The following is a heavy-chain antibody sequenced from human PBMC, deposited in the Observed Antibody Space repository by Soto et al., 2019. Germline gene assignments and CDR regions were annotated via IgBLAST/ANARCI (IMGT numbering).Heavy chain of an antibody. V-gene: IGHV4-39*01. J-gene: IGHJ5*02. CDR1: GGSISSSSYY. Sequence: SETLSLTCTVSGGSISSSSYYWGWIRQPPGKGLEWIGSIYYSGSTYYNPSLKSRVTISVDTSKNQFSLKLSSVTAADTAVYYCARVSGGAWFDPWGQGTLVTVSS. D-gene: IGHD3-10*01. CDR2: IYYSGST. CDR3: ARVSGGAWFDP.